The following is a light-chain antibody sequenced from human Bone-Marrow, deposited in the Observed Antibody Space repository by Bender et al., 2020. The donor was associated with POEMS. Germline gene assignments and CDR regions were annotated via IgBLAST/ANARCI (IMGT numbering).Light chain of an antibody. V-gene: IGLV2-11*01. CDR3: CSYAGDYNLV. CDR1: ANDVAAYDY. Sequence: QSALTQPRSVSGSPGQSVTISCTGSANDVAAYDYVVWYQHHPGKGPRLLIYDVYKRPSGVPDRFIGSKSGTTASLTISGLAAEDEADYYCCSYAGDYNLVFGGGTKLTVL. J-gene: IGLJ3*02. CDR2: DVY.